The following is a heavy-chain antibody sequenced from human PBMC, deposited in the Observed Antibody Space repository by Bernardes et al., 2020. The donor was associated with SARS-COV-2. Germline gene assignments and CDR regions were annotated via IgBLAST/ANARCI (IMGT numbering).Heavy chain of an antibody. Sequence: SESLSLTCTVSGGSISRNNYYWGWIPQRNGKGLEWIGSNYSRGNSYYNPSLQSRVSESLDTSKNQFSLRLSFVTAADTAVYYCAGSSCGIDCYIGGLRSWEYRMEVWGQGSTVTASS. J-gene: IGHJ6*02. V-gene: IGHV4-39*01. CDR3: AGSSCGIDCYIGGLRSWEYRMEV. CDR1: GGSISRNNYY. CDR2: NYSRGNS. D-gene: IGHD2-21*02.